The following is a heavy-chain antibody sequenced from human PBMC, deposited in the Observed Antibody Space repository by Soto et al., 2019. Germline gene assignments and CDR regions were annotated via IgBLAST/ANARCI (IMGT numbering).Heavy chain of an antibody. J-gene: IGHJ4*02. CDR3: ARTRNWNDGLDY. V-gene: IGHV3-48*01. CDR1: GAPLMSCS. CDR2: ISSSSSTI. D-gene: IGHD1-1*01. Sequence: GALRLSCSASGAPLMSCSMKWGRPAPGKGLEWVSYISSSSSTIYYADSVKGRFTISRDNAKNSLYLQMNSLRAEDTAVYYCARTRNWNDGLDYWGQGTLVT.